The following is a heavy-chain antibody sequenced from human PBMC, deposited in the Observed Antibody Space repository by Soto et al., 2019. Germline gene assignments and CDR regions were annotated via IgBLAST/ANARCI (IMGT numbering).Heavy chain of an antibody. CDR2: IIPRFGTP. V-gene: IGHV1-69*13. D-gene: IGHD5-18*01. Sequence: SSVKVSCKASGGTFSSYAISWVRQAPGQGLEWMGGIIPRFGTPKYAQKFQGRVTITADESTRTSYMELSSLRSEDTAVYYCARGRGYRYVDAFDLWGQGTMVTVSS. CDR3: ARGRGYRYVDAFDL. CDR1: GGTFSSYA. J-gene: IGHJ3*01.